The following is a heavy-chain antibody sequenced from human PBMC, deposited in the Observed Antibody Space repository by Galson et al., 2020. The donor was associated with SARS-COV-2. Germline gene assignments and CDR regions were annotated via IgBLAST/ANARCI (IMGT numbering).Heavy chain of an antibody. CDR3: ARRGGSYYYYYYYMDV. CDR2: IYYSGST. V-gene: IGHV4-39*01. Sequence: SETLSLTCTVSGGSISSSSYYWGWIRQPPGKGLEWIGSIYYSGSTYYNPSLKRRVTISVDTSKNQFSLKLSSVTAADTAVYYCARRGGSYYYYYYYMDVWGKGTTVTISS. J-gene: IGHJ6*03. D-gene: IGHD1-26*01. CDR1: GGSISSSSYY.